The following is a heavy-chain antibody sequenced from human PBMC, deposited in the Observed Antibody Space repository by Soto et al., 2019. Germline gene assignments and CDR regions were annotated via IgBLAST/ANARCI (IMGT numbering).Heavy chain of an antibody. Sequence: ASVKVSCKASGYAFTNYGVSWVRQAPGQGLEWMGWISAYNGNTNYAQNLQGRVALTTDTPTTTAYMELRSLTFDDTAVYYCARDRGSGWFVYWGQGTLVTVSS. CDR1: GYAFTNYG. V-gene: IGHV1-18*01. CDR3: ARDRGSGWFVY. CDR2: ISAYNGNT. J-gene: IGHJ4*02. D-gene: IGHD6-19*01.